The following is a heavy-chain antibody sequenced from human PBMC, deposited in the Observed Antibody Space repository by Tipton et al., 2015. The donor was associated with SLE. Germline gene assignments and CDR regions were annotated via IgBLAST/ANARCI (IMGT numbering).Heavy chain of an antibody. Sequence: GSLRLSCAASGFTFSSYSMNWVRQAPGKGLEWVSSISSSSSYIYYADSVKGRFTISRDNAKNSLYLQMNSLRAEDTAVYYCARDFNYYEGFQHWGQGTLVTVSS. CDR1: GFTFSSYS. CDR3: ARDFNYYEGFQH. D-gene: IGHD3-22*01. J-gene: IGHJ1*01. V-gene: IGHV3-21*01. CDR2: ISSSSSYI.